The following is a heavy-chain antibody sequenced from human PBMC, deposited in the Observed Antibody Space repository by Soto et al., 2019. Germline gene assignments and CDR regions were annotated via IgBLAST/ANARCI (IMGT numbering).Heavy chain of an antibody. V-gene: IGHV3-43*01. CDR2: ISLDGRST. D-gene: IGHD5-18*01. CDR3: AKDNRAKWLEVWGESCDI. J-gene: IGHJ3*02. CDR1: GFIFDDYP. Sequence: ELQLVESGGGVAQPGGSLILSCSASGFIFDDYPMHWVRQSPGKGLDWVGLISLDGRSTSFADSVQGRFTISRDNVNNYLYLEMTSLRYEDTALYYCAKDNRAKWLEVWGESCDIWGQGTMVTVST.